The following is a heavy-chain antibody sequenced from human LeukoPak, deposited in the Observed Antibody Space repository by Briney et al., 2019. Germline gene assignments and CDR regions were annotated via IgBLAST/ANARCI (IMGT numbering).Heavy chain of an antibody. Sequence: GGSLRLSCAASGFTVSSNYMSWVRQAPGKGLEWVSVIYSGGSTYYADSVKGRFTTSRDNSKNTLYLQMNSLRAEDTAVYYCAKEGDRCSGGSCYSAAFDIWGQGTMVTVSS. D-gene: IGHD2-15*01. J-gene: IGHJ3*02. CDR1: GFTVSSNY. V-gene: IGHV3-66*01. CDR2: IYSGGST. CDR3: AKEGDRCSGGSCYSAAFDI.